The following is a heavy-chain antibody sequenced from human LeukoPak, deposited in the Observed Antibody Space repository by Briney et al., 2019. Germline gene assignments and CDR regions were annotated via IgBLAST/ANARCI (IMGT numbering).Heavy chain of an antibody. V-gene: IGHV4-30-4*08. Sequence: SETLSLTCTVSGGSISSGDYFWSWIRQPPGKGLERIGYIYYIGSTYYSPSLKSRITMSVDTSKNQFSLKLSSVTAADTAVYYCARPFRYSGSYSFDYWRQGTLVTVSS. D-gene: IGHD1-26*01. J-gene: IGHJ4*02. CDR3: ARPFRYSGSYSFDY. CDR1: GGSISSGDYF. CDR2: IYYIGST.